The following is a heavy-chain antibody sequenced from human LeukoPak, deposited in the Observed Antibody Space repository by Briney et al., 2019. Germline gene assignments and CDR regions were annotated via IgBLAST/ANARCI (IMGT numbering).Heavy chain of an antibody. Sequence: GASVKVSCKASGYTFTNYDINWVRQATGQGLEWLGRMSASSGNTGYAQKFQGRVSMTRATSISTAYLELSSLTFEDTAVYYCARTPPKGDIDYWGQGTLVTVSS. V-gene: IGHV1-8*01. CDR2: MSASSGNT. J-gene: IGHJ4*02. CDR3: ARTPPKGDIDY. D-gene: IGHD2-21*02. CDR1: GYTFTNYD.